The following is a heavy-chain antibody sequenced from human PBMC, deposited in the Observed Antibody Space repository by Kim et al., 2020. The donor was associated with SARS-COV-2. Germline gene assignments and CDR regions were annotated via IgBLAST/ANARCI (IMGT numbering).Heavy chain of an antibody. CDR3: AKDSDYGDYATPPHDY. D-gene: IGHD4-17*01. V-gene: IGHV3-30*18. CDR1: GFTFSSYG. Sequence: GGSLRLSCAASGFTFSSYGMHWVRQAPGKGLEWVAVISYDGSNKYYADSVKGRFTISRDNSKNTLYLQMNSLRAEDTAVYYCAKDSDYGDYATPPHDYWG. J-gene: IGHJ4*01. CDR2: ISYDGSNK.